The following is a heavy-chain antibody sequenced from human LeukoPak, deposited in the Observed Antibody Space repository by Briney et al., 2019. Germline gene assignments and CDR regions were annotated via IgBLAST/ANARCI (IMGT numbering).Heavy chain of an antibody. CDR3: ARGHYGLGV. J-gene: IGHJ6*02. CDR1: GLTFSDFY. Sequence: GGSLRLSCAASGLTFSDFYMSWIRQAPGKGLEWVSYITPSGTSTYYTDSVKGRFTISRDNAKNSLDLQMNSLRAEDTAVYYCARGHYGLGVWGQGTMVTVSS. CDR2: ITPSGTST. V-gene: IGHV3-11*01.